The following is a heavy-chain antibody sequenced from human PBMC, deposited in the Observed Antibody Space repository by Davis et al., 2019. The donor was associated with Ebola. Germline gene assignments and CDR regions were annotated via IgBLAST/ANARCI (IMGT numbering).Heavy chain of an antibody. CDR3: AKDGPMVRGVLDY. Sequence: GGSLRLSCAASGFTFSDHYMSWIRQAPGKGLEWVSKISSKSTRTEYADSVRGRFTISRDNSKNLLLLEMNSLRAEDTAVYYCAKDGPMVRGVLDYWGQGTLVTVSS. D-gene: IGHD3-10*01. CDR2: ISSKSTRT. CDR1: GFTFSDHY. V-gene: IGHV3-11*06. J-gene: IGHJ4*02.